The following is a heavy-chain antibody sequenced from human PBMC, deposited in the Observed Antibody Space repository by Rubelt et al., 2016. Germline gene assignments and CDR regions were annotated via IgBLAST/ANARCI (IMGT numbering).Heavy chain of an antibody. CDR1: GGSISSYY. J-gene: IGHJ4*02. D-gene: IGHD1-26*01. Sequence: QVQLQESGPGLVKPSETLSLTCTVSGGSISSYYWSWIRQPPGKGLEWIGYIYYSGSTNYNPSLKSRVTISVDTSKNQFSRKLSSVTPADTAVYYCARRLSWEPYFDYWGQGTLVTVSS. CDR3: ARRLSWEPYFDY. CDR2: IYYSGST. V-gene: IGHV4-59*01.